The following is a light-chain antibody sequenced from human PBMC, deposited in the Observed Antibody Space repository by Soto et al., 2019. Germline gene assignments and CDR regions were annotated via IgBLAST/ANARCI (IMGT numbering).Light chain of an antibody. J-gene: IGLJ1*01. Sequence: QSALTQPASVSGSPGQSITISCTGTSSDVGSNNLVSWYQQHPDRAPKLMIYECSKRPSGVSNRFSGSKSGNKASLTISGRQAEDEADYFCCSYAGSSTYIFGSGTKVTVL. CDR1: SSDVGSNNL. CDR3: CSYAGSSTYI. CDR2: ECS. V-gene: IGLV2-23*01.